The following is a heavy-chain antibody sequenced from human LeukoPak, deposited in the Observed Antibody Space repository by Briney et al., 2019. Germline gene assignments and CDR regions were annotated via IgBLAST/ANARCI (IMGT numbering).Heavy chain of an antibody. CDR1: GFTFSTYW. CDR2: IKQDGSEK. V-gene: IGHV3-7*02. D-gene: IGHD5-24*01. CDR3: VQRGDAYNV. J-gene: IGHJ4*02. Sequence: GGSLRLSCAASGFTFSTYWMSWVRQAPGKGLEWVANIKQDGSEKYYVDSVKGRFTISRDNAKNTLYMQMNSLRVEDTAVYYCVQRGDAYNVWGQGTMVTVSS.